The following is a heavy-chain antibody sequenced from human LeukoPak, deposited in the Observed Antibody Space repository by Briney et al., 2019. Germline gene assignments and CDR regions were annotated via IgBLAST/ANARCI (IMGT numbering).Heavy chain of an antibody. J-gene: IGHJ4*02. CDR3: ARVATMSDY. CDR1: GGSFSGYY. D-gene: IGHD3-10*02. Sequence: SETLSLTCAVYGGSFSGYYWSWIRQPPGKGLEWIGEINHSGSTNYNPSLKSRATISVDTSKNQSSLKLSSVTAADTAVYYCARVATMSDYWGQGTLVTVSS. V-gene: IGHV4-34*01. CDR2: INHSGST.